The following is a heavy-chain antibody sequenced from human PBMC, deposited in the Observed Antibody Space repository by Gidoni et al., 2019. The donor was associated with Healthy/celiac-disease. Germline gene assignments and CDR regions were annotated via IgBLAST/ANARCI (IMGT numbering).Heavy chain of an antibody. CDR3: TRDGLVVTAMDYYYGMDV. CDR1: GLTCGDYA. J-gene: IGHJ6*02. V-gene: IGHV3-49*04. D-gene: IGHD2-21*02. Sequence: EVQLLESGGGWVQTGRSRRLSCTASGLTCGDYAMSWVSQAPGKGLEWVGFMRSTPYGGTTEYASSVKGRFTISRDDSKSIAYLQMNSLKTEDPAVYYCTRDGLVVTAMDYYYGMDVWGQGTTVTVSS. CDR2: MRSTPYGGTT.